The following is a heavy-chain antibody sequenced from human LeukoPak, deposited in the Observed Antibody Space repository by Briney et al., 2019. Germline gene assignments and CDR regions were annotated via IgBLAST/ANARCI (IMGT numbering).Heavy chain of an antibody. CDR2: IYYSGRT. Sequence: SETLSLTCTVSGGSLSSSSYYWGWLRQPPGRGLEWIGSIYYSGRTYYNPSLKSRVTISVDTSKNQFSLKLSSVTAADTAVYYCARLWFGDPNWFDPWGQGTLVTVSS. CDR1: GGSLSSSSYY. V-gene: IGHV4-39*01. J-gene: IGHJ5*02. CDR3: ARLWFGDPNWFDP. D-gene: IGHD3-10*01.